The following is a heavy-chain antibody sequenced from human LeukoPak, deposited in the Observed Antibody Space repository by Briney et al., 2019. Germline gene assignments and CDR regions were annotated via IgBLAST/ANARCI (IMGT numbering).Heavy chain of an antibody. Sequence: PGGSLRLSCAASGFTFSAYEMNWVRQAPGKGLEWVSYIGSSGSTVYYADSVKGRFTISRDNAKNTLYLQMNSLGAEDTAVYYCARGGYNHAFDIWGQGTVVTVSS. D-gene: IGHD5-24*01. CDR3: ARGGYNHAFDI. CDR2: IGSSGSTV. J-gene: IGHJ3*02. CDR1: GFTFSAYE. V-gene: IGHV3-48*03.